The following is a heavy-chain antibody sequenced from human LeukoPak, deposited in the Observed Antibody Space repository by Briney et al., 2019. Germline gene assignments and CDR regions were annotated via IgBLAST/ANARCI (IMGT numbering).Heavy chain of an antibody. J-gene: IGHJ4*02. CDR2: ISGDGGST. CDR1: GFTLDDYA. Sequence: GGSLRLSCAASGFTLDDYAMHWVRQAPGKGLEWVSLISGDGGSTYYADSVKGRFTISRDNSKNSLYLQMNSLRTEDTALYYCAKDIARGDTAMALDYWGQGTLVTVSS. V-gene: IGHV3-43*02. D-gene: IGHD5-18*01. CDR3: AKDIARGDTAMALDY.